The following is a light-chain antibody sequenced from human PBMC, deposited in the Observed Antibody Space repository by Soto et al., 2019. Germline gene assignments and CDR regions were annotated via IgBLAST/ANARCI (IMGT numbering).Light chain of an antibody. Sequence: DIQMTQSPSTLSASVGDRVTITCRASQSISSWLAWYQQKPGKAPKLLIYKASSLESGVPSRFSGSGSGTEFNLTISSLQPDDFANYYCQQYNSYSPFGQGTKVEIK. CDR2: KAS. V-gene: IGKV1-5*03. CDR1: QSISSW. J-gene: IGKJ1*01. CDR3: QQYNSYSP.